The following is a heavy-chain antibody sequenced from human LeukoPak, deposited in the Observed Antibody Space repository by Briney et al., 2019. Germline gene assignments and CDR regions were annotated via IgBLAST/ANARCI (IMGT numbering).Heavy chain of an antibody. V-gene: IGHV4-61*02. CDR2: IYTSGST. Sequence: SETLSLTCTVSGGSISSGSYYWSWIRQPAGKGLEWIGRIYTSGSTNYNPSLKSRVTISVDTSKNQFSLKLSSVTAADTAVYYCARQEAGITIFGVVIKCPDYWGQGTLVTVSS. CDR3: ARQEAGITIFGVVIKCPDY. J-gene: IGHJ4*02. D-gene: IGHD3-3*01. CDR1: GGSISSGSYY.